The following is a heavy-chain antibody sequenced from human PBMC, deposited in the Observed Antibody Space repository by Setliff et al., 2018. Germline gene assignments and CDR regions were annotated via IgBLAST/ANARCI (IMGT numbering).Heavy chain of an antibody. Sequence: KPSETLSLTCGGYGGSISDYYWSWIRQPPGKGLEWIGEINHSGSTNYNPSLKSRVTISLDTSRNQVSLKLSSVTAADTAVYYCARDRQYCSSTSCYTSYFYYYAMDIWGQGTTVTVSS. CDR2: INHSGST. CDR1: GGSISDYY. D-gene: IGHD2-2*02. J-gene: IGHJ6*02. V-gene: IGHV4-34*01. CDR3: ARDRQYCSSTSCYTSYFYYYAMDI.